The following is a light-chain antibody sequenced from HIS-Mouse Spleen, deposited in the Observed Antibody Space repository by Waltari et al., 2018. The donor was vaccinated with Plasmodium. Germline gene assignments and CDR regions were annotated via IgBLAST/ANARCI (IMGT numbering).Light chain of an antibody. J-gene: IGLJ2*01. V-gene: IGLV3-19*01. Sequence: SSELTQDPAVSVALGQTVRITCQGDSLRSYYASWYQQKPGQAPVLVIYGKTTRPSGIPDRVSGFRSGNTASLTITGAQAEDESVYYCNPRDSSGNHLVFGGGTKLTVL. CDR2: GKT. CDR3: NPRDSSGNHLV. CDR1: SLRSYY.